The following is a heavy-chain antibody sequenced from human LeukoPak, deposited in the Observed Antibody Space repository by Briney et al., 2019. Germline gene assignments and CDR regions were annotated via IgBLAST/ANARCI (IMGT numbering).Heavy chain of an antibody. CDR3: ARGSPSPDYYGSGSYHRGLLDP. CDR2: IWYDGSNK. Sequence: GGSLRLSCAASGFTFSSYGMHWVRQAPGKGLEWVAVIWYDGSNKYYADSVKGRFTICRDNSKNTLYLQMNSLRAEDTAVYYCARGSPSPDYYGSGSYHRGLLDPWGQGTLVTVSS. CDR1: GFTFSSYG. J-gene: IGHJ5*02. D-gene: IGHD3-10*01. V-gene: IGHV3-33*08.